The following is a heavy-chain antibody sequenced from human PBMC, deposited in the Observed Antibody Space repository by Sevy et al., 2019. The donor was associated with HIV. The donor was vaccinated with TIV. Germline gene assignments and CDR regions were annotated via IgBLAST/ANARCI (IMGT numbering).Heavy chain of an antibody. Sequence: GGSLRLSCAASEFTFSSYGMSWVRQAPGKGLEWVLGISASGGSTYYADSVKGRFTISRDNSKNTVYLQMNSLRAEDTAVYYCAKEGGSGWYGDWGQGTLVTVSS. CDR2: ISASGGST. D-gene: IGHD6-19*01. CDR3: AKEGGSGWYGD. CDR1: EFTFSSYG. V-gene: IGHV3-23*01. J-gene: IGHJ4*02.